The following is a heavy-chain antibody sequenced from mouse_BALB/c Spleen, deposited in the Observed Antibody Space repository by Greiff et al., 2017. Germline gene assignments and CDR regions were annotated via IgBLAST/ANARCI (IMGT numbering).Heavy chain of an antibody. Sequence: VQLQQSGAELAKPGASVKMSCKASGYTFTSYWMHWVKQRPGQGLEWIGYINPSTGYTEYNQKFKDKATLTADKSSSTAYMQLSSLTSEDSAVYYCARWSRRGYYAMDYWGEGTSVTVSA. CDR3: ARWSRRGYYAMDY. CDR1: GYTFTSYW. J-gene: IGHJ4*01. CDR2: INPSTGYT. V-gene: IGHV1-7*01.